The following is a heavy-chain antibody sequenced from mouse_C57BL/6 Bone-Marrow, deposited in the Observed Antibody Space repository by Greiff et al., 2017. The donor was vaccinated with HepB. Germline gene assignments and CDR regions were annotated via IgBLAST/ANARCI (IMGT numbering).Heavy chain of an antibody. CDR3: REYYYGSSLFAY. CDR1: YTFTDYYM. V-gene: IGHV1-83*01. D-gene: IGHD1-1*01. CDR2: YPGSGNTY. Sequence: VQLQQSGPELVKPGASVKMSCKASGYTFTDYYMHWVKQKPGKGLEWIGEIYPGSGNTYYNEKFKGKATLTADTSSSTAYMQLSSLTSEDSAVYFCAREYYYGSSLFAYWGQGTLVTVSA. J-gene: IGHJ3*01.